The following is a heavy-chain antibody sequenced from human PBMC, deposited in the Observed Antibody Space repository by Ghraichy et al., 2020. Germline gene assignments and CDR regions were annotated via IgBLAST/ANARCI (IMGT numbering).Heavy chain of an antibody. CDR2: ISYDGSNE. J-gene: IGHJ5*02. V-gene: IGHV3-30*03. D-gene: IGHD4-23*01. CDR3: AREGEDYDGT. CDR1: GFTFSSYG. Sequence: GGSLRLSCAASGFTFSSYGMHWVRQAPGKGLEWVAVISYDGSNEYYGDSVKGRFTISRDNSKNTLYLQMNSLRPDDTAVYYCAREGEDYDGTWGQGTLVTVSS.